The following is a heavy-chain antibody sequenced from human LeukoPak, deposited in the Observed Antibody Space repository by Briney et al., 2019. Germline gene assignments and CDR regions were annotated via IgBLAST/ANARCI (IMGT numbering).Heavy chain of an antibody. CDR3: ARGGITGTSSIHYYYYMDV. V-gene: IGHV3-53*01. J-gene: IGHJ6*03. CDR1: GFTVSSNY. CDR2: IYSGGST. Sequence: GGSLRLSCAASGFTVSSNYMSWVRQAPGKGLEWVSVIYSGGSTYYADSVKGRFTISRDNSKNTLYLQMNSLRAEDTAVYYCARGGITGTSSIHYYYYMDVWGKGTTVTVSS. D-gene: IGHD1-20*01.